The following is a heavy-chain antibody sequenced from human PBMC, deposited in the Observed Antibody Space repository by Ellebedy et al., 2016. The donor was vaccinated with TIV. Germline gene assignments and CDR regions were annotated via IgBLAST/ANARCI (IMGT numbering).Heavy chain of an antibody. Sequence: GESLKISCAASGFTFSGSAMHWVRQASGKGLEWVGRIRSKANSYATAYAASVKGRFTISRDDSKNTAYLQMNSLKIEDTAVYYCTRSNTWNDDSLDYWGQGTLVTVSS. CDR2: IRSKANSYAT. D-gene: IGHD1-1*01. J-gene: IGHJ4*02. V-gene: IGHV3-73*01. CDR1: GFTFSGSA. CDR3: TRSNTWNDDSLDY.